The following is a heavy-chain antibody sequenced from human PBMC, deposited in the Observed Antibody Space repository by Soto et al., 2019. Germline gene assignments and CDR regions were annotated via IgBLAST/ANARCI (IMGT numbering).Heavy chain of an antibody. V-gene: IGHV1-69*02. CDR1: GGSIISNI. CDR2: SIPIQGRA. CDR3: AKSLVFVDHAYMDV. J-gene: IGHJ6*03. D-gene: IGHD2-21*01. Sequence: SVKLSCEDSGGSIISNIFTWVRQAPGQGLEWMGRSIPIQGRADYALKFQDRVTITADRSTQTVYMELRSLRPEDTALYYCAKSLVFVDHAYMDVWGKGTTVTVSS.